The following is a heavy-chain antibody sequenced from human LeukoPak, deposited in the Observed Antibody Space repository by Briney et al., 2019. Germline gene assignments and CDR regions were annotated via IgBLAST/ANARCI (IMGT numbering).Heavy chain of an antibody. V-gene: IGHV3-9*01. J-gene: IGHJ4*02. CDR1: GFTFDDYA. Sequence: GGSLRLSCAASGFTFDDYARHWVRHAPGKGLEWVSGISWNSGSIGYADSVKGRFTISRDNAKNSLYLQMNSLRAEDTALYYCARPGYYYDSSGYHWGQGTLVAVSS. CDR2: ISWNSGSI. D-gene: IGHD3-22*01. CDR3: ARPGYYYDSSGYH.